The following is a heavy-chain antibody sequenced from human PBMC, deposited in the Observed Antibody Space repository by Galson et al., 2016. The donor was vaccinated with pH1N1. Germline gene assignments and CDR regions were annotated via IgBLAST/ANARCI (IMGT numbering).Heavy chain of an antibody. CDR3: ARDRVALTGIFDC. J-gene: IGHJ4*02. D-gene: IGHD3-10*01. CDR1: GGSISSSIYY. CDR2: MYTSGTT. Sequence: LSLTCTVSGGSISSSIYYWNWIRQPAGKGLEWIGRMYTSGTTTYNPSLESRVSISVDTSKNQFSLRLSSVTAADTAVYFCARDRVALTGIFDCWGQGALVTVSS. V-gene: IGHV4-61*02.